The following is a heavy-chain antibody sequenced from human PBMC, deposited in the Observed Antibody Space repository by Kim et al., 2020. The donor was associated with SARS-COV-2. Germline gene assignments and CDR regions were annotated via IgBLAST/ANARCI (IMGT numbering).Heavy chain of an antibody. CDR1: GYTFTSYF. V-gene: IGHV1-46*01. Sequence: ASVKVSCKTSGYTFTSYFMHWVRQAPGQGLEWMGLINPTAGRTSYAQKFQGRVTMSRDTSTSTVYMDLSSLRSEDTAVYYCAREGAITKVRGVIRYYGMDVWGQGTMVTVSS. CDR3: AREGAITKVRGVIRYYGMDV. CDR2: INPTAGRT. J-gene: IGHJ6*02. D-gene: IGHD3-10*01.